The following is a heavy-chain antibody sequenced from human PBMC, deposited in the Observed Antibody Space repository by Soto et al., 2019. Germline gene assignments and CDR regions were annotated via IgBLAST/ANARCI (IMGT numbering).Heavy chain of an antibody. CDR2: IYYNGRT. V-gene: IGHV4-59*13. D-gene: IGHD3-3*01. J-gene: IGHJ5*02. CDR1: GVSMSGFY. Sequence: GTLGLTCSVSGVSMSGFYWSWIRQSPGQGLEWIGYIYYNGRTTYNPSLRSRVSISADMSKNQFFLNLTSVTAADTAVYYCATGGTTVGVVRNHWLGPWGTGKRVTVSS. CDR3: ATGGTTVGVVRNHWLGP.